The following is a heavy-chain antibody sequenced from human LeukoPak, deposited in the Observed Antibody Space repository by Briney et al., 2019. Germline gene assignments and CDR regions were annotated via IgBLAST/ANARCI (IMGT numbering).Heavy chain of an antibody. CDR1: GGSFSGYY. J-gene: IGHJ4*02. CDR3: AREGGTYNDY. V-gene: IGHV4-34*01. Sequence: PSETLSLTCAVYGGSFSGYYWSWIRQPPGKGLEWIGEINHSGSTNYNPSLKSRVTISVDTSRNQFSLKLSSVTAADTAVYYCAREGGTYNDYWGQGTLVTVSS. CDR2: INHSGST. D-gene: IGHD1-1*01.